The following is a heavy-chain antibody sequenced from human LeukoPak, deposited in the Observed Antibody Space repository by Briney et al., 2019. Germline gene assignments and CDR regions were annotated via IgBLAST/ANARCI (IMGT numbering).Heavy chain of an antibody. V-gene: IGHV4-38-2*02. CDR3: ARLYYYDSSGYYYVFDY. Sequence: KTSETLSLTCTVSGYSISSGYYWDWIRQPPGKGLEWIGSIYRSGSTYYNPPLKSRVTISVDMSKNQFSLKLSSVTAADTAVYYCARLYYYDSSGYYYVFDYWGQGTLVTVSS. CDR2: IYRSGST. J-gene: IGHJ4*02. CDR1: GYSISSGYY. D-gene: IGHD3-22*01.